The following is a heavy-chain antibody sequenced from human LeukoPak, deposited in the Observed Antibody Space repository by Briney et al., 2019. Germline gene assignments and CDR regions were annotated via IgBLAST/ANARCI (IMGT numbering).Heavy chain of an antibody. V-gene: IGHV3-30*05. J-gene: IGHJ4*02. D-gene: IGHD3-22*01. Sequence: HPGGSLRLSCAASGFTFYTYGMHWVRQAPGKGLEWVAVISSGGNNKYYADSVKGRFTISRDNSEDTLYLQMNSLRPEDTAVYYCARDKGTVGGYYLFYFDYWGQGTLVTVSS. CDR3: ARDKGTVGGYYLFYFDY. CDR2: ISSGGNNK. CDR1: GFTFYTYG.